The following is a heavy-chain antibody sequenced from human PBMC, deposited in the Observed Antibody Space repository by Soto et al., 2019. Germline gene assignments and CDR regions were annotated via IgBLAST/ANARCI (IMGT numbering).Heavy chain of an antibody. J-gene: IGHJ4*02. CDR2: IYWDDDK. CDR1: GFSLSTSGVS. D-gene: IGHD4-17*01. V-gene: IGHV2-5*02. CDR3: AHSTLTTWFDY. Sequence: QITLKESGPTLVKPTQTLTLTCTFSGFSLSTSGVSVGWIRQPPGKALEWLALIYWDDDKRYRPSLKSRLTITRDTSKNTVVLTMTNMDHVDTATYYCAHSTLTTWFDYWGQGTLITVSS.